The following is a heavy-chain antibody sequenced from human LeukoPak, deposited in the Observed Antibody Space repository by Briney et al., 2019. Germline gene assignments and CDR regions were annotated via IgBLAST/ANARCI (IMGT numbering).Heavy chain of an antibody. CDR2: ISYDGSNK. J-gene: IGHJ4*02. Sequence: GGSLRLSCAASGFTFSSYAMHWVRQAPGKGLEWVAVISYDGSNKYYADSVKGPFTISRDNSKNTLYLQMNSLRAEDTAVYYCARGLITMVRGVIISVSHVDSWGQGTLVTVSS. V-gene: IGHV3-30-3*01. CDR1: GFTFSSYA. D-gene: IGHD3-10*01. CDR3: ARGLITMVRGVIISVSHVDS.